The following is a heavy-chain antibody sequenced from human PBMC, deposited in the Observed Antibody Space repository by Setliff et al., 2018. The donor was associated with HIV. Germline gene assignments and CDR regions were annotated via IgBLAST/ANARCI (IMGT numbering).Heavy chain of an antibody. CDR3: VREIRGSDYYGSRGYDY. CDR1: GFSFTSYD. Sequence: GGSLRLSCEASGFSFTSYDLHWVRQAAGKGLEWVALMSYDGSNKYYADAVKGRFTISRDISIDTVFLQMSGLRADDAAVYFCVREIRGSDYYGSRGYDYWGQGTLVTVSS. J-gene: IGHJ4*02. V-gene: IGHV3-30*12. CDR2: MSYDGSNK. D-gene: IGHD3-22*01.